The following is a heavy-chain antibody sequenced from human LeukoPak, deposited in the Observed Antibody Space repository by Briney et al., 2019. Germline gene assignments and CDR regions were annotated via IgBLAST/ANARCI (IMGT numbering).Heavy chain of an antibody. V-gene: IGHV3-33*07. D-gene: IGHD2-15*01. CDR3: ARDQCSGGSCRNVTYFHL. Sequence: RSLRVSLAASGFTFRRYGLYWARQAPGKGLEWVADIWYDGSNKYYGDSVKGRFTISRDNSKNTMYLQMNSLRAEDTAVYYCARDQCSGGSCRNVTYFHLWGRNTLDRVFS. CDR1: GFTFRRYG. J-gene: IGHJ2*01. CDR2: IWYDGSNK.